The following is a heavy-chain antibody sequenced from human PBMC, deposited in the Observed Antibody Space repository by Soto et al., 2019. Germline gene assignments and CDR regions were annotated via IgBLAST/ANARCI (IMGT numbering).Heavy chain of an antibody. D-gene: IGHD1-26*01. CDR2: ISSSSSTI. CDR3: ARCYYDFSDTDFDI. Sequence: GSLRLSCAASGFTFSSYSQTWVRQAPGKGLEWGSYISSSSSTIYYADSVKGRFTISRDNAKNSLYLQMNSLRAEDTAVYYRARCYYDFSDTDFDIWGQGTMVTVSS. CDR1: GFTFSSYS. V-gene: IGHV3-48*01. J-gene: IGHJ3*02.